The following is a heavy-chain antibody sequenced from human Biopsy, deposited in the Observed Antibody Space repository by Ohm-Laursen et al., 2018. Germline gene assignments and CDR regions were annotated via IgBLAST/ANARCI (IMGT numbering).Heavy chain of an antibody. CDR3: ATKLTGYFHH. CDR2: ISAYNGNT. D-gene: IGHD3-9*01. Sequence: GASVKVSCKPSGYTFTSYGITWVRQAPGQGLEWMGWISAYNGNTNYAQKFQGRVTVAADTSTSTATMEPRSLQSDDTAVYYCATKLTGYFHHWGQGILVIVSS. CDR1: GYTFTSYG. V-gene: IGHV1-18*01. J-gene: IGHJ1*01.